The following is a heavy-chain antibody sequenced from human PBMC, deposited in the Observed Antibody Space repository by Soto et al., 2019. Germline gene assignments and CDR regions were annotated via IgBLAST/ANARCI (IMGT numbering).Heavy chain of an antibody. CDR2: INPNSGGT. J-gene: IGHJ3*02. CDR1: GYTFTGYY. Sequence: QVQLVQSGAEVKKPGASVKVSCKASGYTFTGYYMHWVRQAPGQGLEWMGWINPNSGGTNYAQKFQGWVTMTRDTSISTAYMELSRLRSDDTAVYYCARDLGGYCSGGSCYGNAFDIWGQGTMVTVSS. V-gene: IGHV1-2*04. CDR3: ARDLGGYCSGGSCYGNAFDI. D-gene: IGHD2-15*01.